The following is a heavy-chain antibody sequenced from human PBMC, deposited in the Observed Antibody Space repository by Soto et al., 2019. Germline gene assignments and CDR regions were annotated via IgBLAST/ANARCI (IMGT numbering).Heavy chain of an antibody. CDR1: GYSFTSYW. CDR3: ARLRDDYFDY. J-gene: IGHJ4*02. Sequence: GESLKISCKGSGYSFTSYWIGWLRQMPVKGLGWMGIIYPADSDNRYSPSFQGQVTISADKPISTAYLHSSSLKASDTAMYYCARLRDDYFDYWGQGTMVTVSS. CDR2: IYPADSDN. V-gene: IGHV5-51*01.